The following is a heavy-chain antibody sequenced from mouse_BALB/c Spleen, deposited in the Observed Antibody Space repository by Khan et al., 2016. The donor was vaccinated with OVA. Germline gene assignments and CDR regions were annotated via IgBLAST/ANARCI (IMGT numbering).Heavy chain of an antibody. V-gene: IGHV3-2*02. Sequence: EVQLQESGPGLVKPSQSLSLTCTVTGYSITSGYGLNWLRQFPGNKLVWLGYISYSGSTNYNPSLKSRISITRDTSKNQSFLQLNSVTTEDTATYYCARTASIKYWGQGTTLTVSS. CDR1: GYSITSGYG. CDR2: ISYSGST. J-gene: IGHJ2*01. CDR3: ARTASIKY. D-gene: IGHD1-2*01.